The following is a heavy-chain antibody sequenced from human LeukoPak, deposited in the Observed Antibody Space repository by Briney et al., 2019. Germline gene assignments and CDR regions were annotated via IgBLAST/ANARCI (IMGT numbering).Heavy chain of an antibody. V-gene: IGHV3-30*02. CDR2: IRYDGSNK. J-gene: IGHJ4*02. Sequence: GGSLRLSCAASGFTFSSYGMHWVRQAPGKGLERVAFIRYDGSNKYYADSVKGRFTISRDNSKNTLYLQMNSLRAEDTAVYYCAKGGYCSSTSCYPRFYFDYWGQGTLVTVSS. CDR3: AKGGYCSSTSCYPRFYFDY. CDR1: GFTFSSYG. D-gene: IGHD2-2*01.